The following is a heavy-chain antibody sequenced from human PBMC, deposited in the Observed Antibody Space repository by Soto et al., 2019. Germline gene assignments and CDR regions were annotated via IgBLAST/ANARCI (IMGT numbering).Heavy chain of an antibody. J-gene: IGHJ4*02. CDR2: MNPNSGNT. CDR1: GDTFNRYY. CDR3: ARGCPGLSHN. V-gene: IGHV1-8*01. Sequence: ASVKVSCKASGDTFNRYYRNWLRQETGKGLEWMGWMNPNSGNTGYAQKFQGRVTMTRNTSISTAYMELSSLRSEDTAVYYCARGCPGLSHNWGQGTLVTVSS.